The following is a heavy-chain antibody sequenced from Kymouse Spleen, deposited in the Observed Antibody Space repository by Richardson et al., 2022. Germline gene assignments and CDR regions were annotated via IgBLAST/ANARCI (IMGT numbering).Heavy chain of an antibody. CDR2: TYYRSKWYN. D-gene: IGHD3-10*01. CDR1: GDSVSSNSAA. CDR3: ARGAMVRGVIIHYYYYGMDV. J-gene: IGHJ6*02. V-gene: IGHV6-1*01. Sequence: QVQLQQSGPGLVKPSQTLSLTCAISGDSVSSNSAAWNWIRQSPSRGLEWLGRTYYRSKWYNDYAVSVKSRITINPDTSKNQFSLQLNSVTPEDTAVYYCARGAMVRGVIIHYYYYGMDVWGQGTTVTVSS.